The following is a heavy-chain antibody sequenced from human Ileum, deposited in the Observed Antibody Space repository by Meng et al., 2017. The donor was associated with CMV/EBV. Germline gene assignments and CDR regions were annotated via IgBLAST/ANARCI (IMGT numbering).Heavy chain of an antibody. V-gene: IGHV4-59*01. D-gene: IGHD3-10*01. Sequence: SETLSLTCTVSGGSISSYYWSWIRQPPGKGLEWIGYIYYSGSTNYNPSLKSRVTISVDTSTNQFSLKLSTVTAADTAVYYCARAPGIEYWYFDLWGRGTLVTVSS. CDR1: GGSISSYY. CDR3: ARAPGIEYWYFDL. CDR2: IYYSGST. J-gene: IGHJ2*01.